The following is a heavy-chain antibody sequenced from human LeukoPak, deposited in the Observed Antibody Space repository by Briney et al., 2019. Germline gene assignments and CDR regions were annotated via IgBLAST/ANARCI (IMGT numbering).Heavy chain of an antibody. CDR3: ARGPIVVVPAAFDY. J-gene: IGHJ4*02. V-gene: IGHV4-34*01. Sequence: PETLSLTCAVYGGSFSGYYWSWIRQPPGKGLEWIGEINHSGSTNYNPSLKSRVTISVDTSKNQFSLKLSSVTAADTAVYYCARGPIVVVPAAFDYWGQGTLVTVSS. CDR2: INHSGST. D-gene: IGHD2-2*01. CDR1: GGSFSGYY.